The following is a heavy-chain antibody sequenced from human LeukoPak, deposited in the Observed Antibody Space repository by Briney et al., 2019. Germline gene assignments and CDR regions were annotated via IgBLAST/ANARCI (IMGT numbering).Heavy chain of an antibody. D-gene: IGHD3-16*01. J-gene: IGHJ6*02. CDR1: GGSFSGYY. Sequence: PSETLSLTCAVYGGSFSGYYWSWVRQPPGKGLEGIGEINHSGSTNYNPSLKSRVTISVDTSKNQFSLKLSSVTAADTAVYYCARGGDSGLEYYYGMDVWGQGTTVTVSS. CDR2: INHSGST. CDR3: ARGGDSGLEYYYGMDV. V-gene: IGHV4-34*01.